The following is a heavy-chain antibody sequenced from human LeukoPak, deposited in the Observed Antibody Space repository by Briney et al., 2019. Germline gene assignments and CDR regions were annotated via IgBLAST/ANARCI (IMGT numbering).Heavy chain of an antibody. CDR1: GYSFSTYW. D-gene: IGHD2-2*01. Sequence: PGESLKISCKGSGYSFSTYWIGWVRQMPGKGLEWMGIIYPGDSDTRYSPSFQGQVTISADKSSSTAYLQWSSLKASDTAMYYCARYYAGSRTYYFDCWGQGTLVTVSS. CDR2: IYPGDSDT. CDR3: ARYYAGSRTYYFDC. J-gene: IGHJ4*02. V-gene: IGHV5-51*01.